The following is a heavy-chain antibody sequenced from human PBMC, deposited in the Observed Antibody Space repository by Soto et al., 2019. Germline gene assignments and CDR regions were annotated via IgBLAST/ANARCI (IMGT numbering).Heavy chain of an antibody. CDR2: IWYDGSNK. D-gene: IGHD6-19*01. Sequence: SLRLSCAASGFTFSSYGMHWVRQAPGKGLEWVAVIWYDGSNKYYADSVKGRFTISRDNSKNTLYLQMNSLRAEDTAVYYCARDGSHSSGWYYYYYGMDVWGQGTTVTVSS. J-gene: IGHJ6*02. V-gene: IGHV3-33*01. CDR3: ARDGSHSSGWYYYYYGMDV. CDR1: GFTFSSYG.